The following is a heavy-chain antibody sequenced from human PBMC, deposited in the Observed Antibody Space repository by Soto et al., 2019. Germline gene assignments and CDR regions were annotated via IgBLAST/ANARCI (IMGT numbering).Heavy chain of an antibody. CDR3: ARRAFYYYDSSGYYSYYFDF. D-gene: IGHD3-22*01. V-gene: IGHV4-39*01. CDR1: GGSVSSSSYY. CDR2: IYYSGSN. J-gene: IGHJ4*02. Sequence: SETLSLTCTVSGGSVSSSSYYWGWIRQPPGKGLEWIGSIYYSGSNYYNPSRKSRVTISVDTSKNQFSLKLSSVTAADTAVYYCARRAFYYYDSSGYYSYYFDFWGQGTLVTVSS.